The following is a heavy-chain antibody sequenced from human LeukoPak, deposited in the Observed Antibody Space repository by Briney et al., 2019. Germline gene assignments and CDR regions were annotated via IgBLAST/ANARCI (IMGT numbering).Heavy chain of an antibody. D-gene: IGHD1-7*01. V-gene: IGHV3-48*04. Sequence: GGSLRLSCAASGFTFSSYSMNWVRQAPGKGLEWVSYISSSSSTIYYADSVKGRFTISRDNAKNSLYLQMNSLRAEDTAVYYCARDLGSGITGTLFDYWGQGTQVTVSS. CDR3: ARDLGSGITGTLFDY. CDR1: GFTFSSYS. J-gene: IGHJ4*02. CDR2: ISSSSSTI.